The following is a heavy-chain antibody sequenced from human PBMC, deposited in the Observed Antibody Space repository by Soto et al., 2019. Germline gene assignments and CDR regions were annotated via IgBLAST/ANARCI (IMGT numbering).Heavy chain of an antibody. V-gene: IGHV2-70*01. CDR1: GFSLSRKGMS. CDR3: TRSTNWNYECYFDY. CDR2: IDWEEEK. D-gene: IGHD1-7*01. Sequence: ESGPTLVNPKQTLILTCAFSGFSLSRKGMSVSWIRQPPGKALEFLALIDWEEEKFYSPSLRTRLTVSKDTSKSQVVLTLTNVDPVDTATYYCTRSTNWNYECYFDYWGQGTLVTVSS. J-gene: IGHJ4*02.